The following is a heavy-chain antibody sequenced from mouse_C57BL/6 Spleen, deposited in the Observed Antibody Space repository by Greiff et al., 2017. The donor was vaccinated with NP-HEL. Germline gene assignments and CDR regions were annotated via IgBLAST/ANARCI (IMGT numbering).Heavy chain of an antibody. V-gene: IGHV1-7*01. J-gene: IGHJ4*01. D-gene: IGHD2-3*01. Sequence: VQLQQSGAELAKPGASVKLSCKASGYTFTSYWMHWVKQRPGQGLEWIGYINPSSGYTKYNQKFKDKATLTVDKSSSTAYMQLSSLTYEDSAVYYCARSGTYDGYYDAMDYWGQGTSVTVSS. CDR2: INPSSGYT. CDR1: GYTFTSYW. CDR3: ARSGTYDGYYDAMDY.